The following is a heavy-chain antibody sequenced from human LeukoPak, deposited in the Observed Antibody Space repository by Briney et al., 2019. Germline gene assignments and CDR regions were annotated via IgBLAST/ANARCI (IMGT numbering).Heavy chain of an antibody. CDR2: INPNSGGT. CDR1: GHTFTGYY. Sequence: AASVKVSCKASGHTFTGYYMRWVRQAPGQGLEWMGWINPNSGGTNYAQKFQGRVTMTRDTSISTAYMELSRLRSDDTAVYYCARDHPSFYGDYEGAGDYWGQGTLVTVSS. J-gene: IGHJ4*02. CDR3: ARDHPSFYGDYEGAGDY. D-gene: IGHD4-17*01. V-gene: IGHV1-2*02.